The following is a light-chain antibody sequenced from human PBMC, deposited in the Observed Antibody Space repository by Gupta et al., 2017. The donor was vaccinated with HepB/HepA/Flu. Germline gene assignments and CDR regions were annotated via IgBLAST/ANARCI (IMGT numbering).Light chain of an antibody. CDR3: AAWDDSRNGVL. CDR2: SNN. Sequence: SVLTPPPSASGTPGQRVTISCSGSRSNIGSNTVHWYQQFPGTAPKLLIYSNNQRPSGVPDRFSGSKSGTSVSLAISGLQAEDEADDYCAAWDDSRNGVLFGGGTKLTVL. CDR1: RSNIGSNT. V-gene: IGLV1-44*01. J-gene: IGLJ2*01.